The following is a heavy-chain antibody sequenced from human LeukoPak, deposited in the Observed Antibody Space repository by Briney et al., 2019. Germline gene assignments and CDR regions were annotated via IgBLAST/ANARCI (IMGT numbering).Heavy chain of an antibody. V-gene: IGHV3-21*04. Sequence: GGSLRLSCAASGFTFSIYAMSWVRQAPGKGLEWVSSISSSSSYIYYADSVKGRFTISRDNAKNSLYLQMNSLRAEDTAVYYCAKDGGLWVSAHWGDSWGRGTLVTVSS. CDR2: ISSSSSYI. CDR3: AKDGGLWVSAHWGDS. J-gene: IGHJ4*02. D-gene: IGHD7-27*01. CDR1: GFTFSIYA.